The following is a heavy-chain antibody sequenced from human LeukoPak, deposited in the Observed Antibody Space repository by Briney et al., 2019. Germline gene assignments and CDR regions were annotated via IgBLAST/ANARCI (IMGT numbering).Heavy chain of an antibody. J-gene: IGHJ4*02. Sequence: KPSETLSLTCTVSGVSISSSSYYWGWIRQPPGKGLEWIGSIYYSGSTYYNPSPKRRVTISVDTSKNQFSLKLSSLTAADTAVYYCARGNFGELLYYWGQGTLVTVSS. CDR1: GVSISSSSYY. CDR3: ARGNFGELLYY. D-gene: IGHD3-10*01. CDR2: IYYSGST. V-gene: IGHV4-39*07.